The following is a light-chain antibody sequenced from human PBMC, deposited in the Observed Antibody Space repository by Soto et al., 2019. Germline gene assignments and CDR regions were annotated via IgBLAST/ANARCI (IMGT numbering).Light chain of an antibody. Sequence: DIQMTQSPSTLSASVGDRVTITCRASQSISGWLAWYQQKQGKAPNLLIYKAFSLESGVPSRFSGRGSGTEFTLTISSLQPDDFATYYCQQYNSYPWTFGQGTKVEIK. CDR2: KAF. CDR1: QSISGW. V-gene: IGKV1-5*03. J-gene: IGKJ1*01. CDR3: QQYNSYPWT.